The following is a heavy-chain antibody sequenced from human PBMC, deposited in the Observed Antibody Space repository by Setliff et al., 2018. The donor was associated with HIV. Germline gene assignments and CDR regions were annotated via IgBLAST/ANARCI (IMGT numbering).Heavy chain of an antibody. J-gene: IGHJ1*01. CDR1: GYNFISYH. D-gene: IGHD6-19*01. CDR3: ARVSVPGLAYFHH. Sequence: ASVKVSCKAAGYNFISYHLHWRRQAPGQGLEWMGIINANGGGTSYAQKFQGRVTITRDTSTNTVYMEMSGLRSEDPAVFYCARVSVPGLAYFHHWGQGTLVTFSS. CDR2: INANGGGT. V-gene: IGHV1-46*01.